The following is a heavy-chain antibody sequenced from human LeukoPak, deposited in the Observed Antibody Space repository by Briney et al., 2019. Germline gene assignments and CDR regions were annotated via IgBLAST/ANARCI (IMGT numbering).Heavy chain of an antibody. CDR2: INPNSGGT. D-gene: IGHD6-13*01. CDR3: ARPARYSSSWYDY. V-gene: IGHV1-2*02. CDR1: GYTFTGYY. Sequence: ASVKVSCKASGYTFTGYYMHWVRQAPGQGLEWMGWINPNSGGTNYAQKFQGRVTMTRDTSISTAYMELSRLRSDDTAVYYCARPARYSSSWYDYWGQGTLVTVSS. J-gene: IGHJ4*02.